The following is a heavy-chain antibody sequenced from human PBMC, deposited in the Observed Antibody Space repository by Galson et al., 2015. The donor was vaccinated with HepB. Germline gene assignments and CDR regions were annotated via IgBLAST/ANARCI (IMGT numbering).Heavy chain of an antibody. D-gene: IGHD6-13*01. CDR2: ISGYDGNT. V-gene: IGHV1-18*04. J-gene: IGHJ4*02. CDR1: GYTFTSYG. CDR3: ARVGIAAAENGY. Sequence: SVKVSCKASGYTFTSYGITWVRQVPGQGLEWMGWISGYDGNTNYAQKKFQDRVTITADESTSTAYMELSSLRSEDTAVYYCARVGIAAAENGYWGQGTLVTVSS.